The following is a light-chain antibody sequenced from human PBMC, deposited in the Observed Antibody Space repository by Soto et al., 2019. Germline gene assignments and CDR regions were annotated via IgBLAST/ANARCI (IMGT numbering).Light chain of an antibody. CDR3: QSYDNSLSGYV. CDR2: GNN. CDR1: SSNIGAGYD. V-gene: IGLV1-40*01. Sequence: SVLTQPPSVSGAPGQRVTISCTGSSSNIGAGYDVHWYQQLPGTAPKLLIYGNNNRPSGVPDRFSGSKSGTSASLAITGLQAEDEADYYCQSYDNSLSGYVFGTGTKLTVL. J-gene: IGLJ1*01.